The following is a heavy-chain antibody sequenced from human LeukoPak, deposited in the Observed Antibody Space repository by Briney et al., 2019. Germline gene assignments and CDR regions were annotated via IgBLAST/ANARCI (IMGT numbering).Heavy chain of an antibody. CDR3: AGAEGRYYYDSSGYSDWFDP. V-gene: IGHV1-69*13. Sequence: GASVKVSCKASGGTFSGYAISWVRQAPGQGLEWMGGIIPIFGTANYAQKFQGRVTITADESTSTAYMELSSLRSEDTAVYYCAGAEGRYYYDSSGYSDWFDPWGQGTLVTVSS. CDR2: IIPIFGTA. J-gene: IGHJ5*02. CDR1: GGTFSGYA. D-gene: IGHD3-22*01.